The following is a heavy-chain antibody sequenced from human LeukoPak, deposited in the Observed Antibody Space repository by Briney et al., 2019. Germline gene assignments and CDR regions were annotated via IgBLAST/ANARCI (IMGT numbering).Heavy chain of an antibody. CDR3: ASRSPPGETGYFDY. Sequence: SETLSLTCTVSGGSTSSGGHYWTWIRQLPGKGLEWIGYIFYSGSTYYNPSLKSRVTISVDTSKNQFSLKLNSVTAADTAVYYCASRSPPGETGYFDYWGQGTLVTVSS. J-gene: IGHJ4*02. CDR2: IFYSGST. V-gene: IGHV4-31*03. D-gene: IGHD2-21*01. CDR1: GGSTSSGGHY.